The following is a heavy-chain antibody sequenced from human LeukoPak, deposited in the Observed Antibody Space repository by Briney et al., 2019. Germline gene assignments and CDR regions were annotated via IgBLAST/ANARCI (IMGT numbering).Heavy chain of an antibody. V-gene: IGHV4-59*12. CDR3: ARVSIAAAGYYFDY. Sequence: SETLSLTCTVSGGSISSYYWSWIRQPPGKGLEWIGEIYHSGSTNYNPSLKSRVTISVDKSKNQFSLKLSSVTAADTAVYYCARVSIAAAGYYFDYWGQGTLVTVSS. D-gene: IGHD6-13*01. J-gene: IGHJ4*02. CDR1: GGSISSYY. CDR2: IYHSGST.